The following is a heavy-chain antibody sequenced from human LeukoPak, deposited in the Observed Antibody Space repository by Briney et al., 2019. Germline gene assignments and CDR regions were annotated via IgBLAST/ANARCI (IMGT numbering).Heavy chain of an antibody. Sequence: PGGSLRLSCAASGFTFSSYGMHWVRQAPGKGLEWVAFIRYDGSNKYYADSVKGRFTISRDNSKNTLYLQMNSLRAEDTAVYYCARQGSGGWYELGYWGQGTLVTVSS. V-gene: IGHV3-30*02. D-gene: IGHD6-19*01. CDR3: ARQGSGGWYELGY. CDR1: GFTFSSYG. CDR2: IRYDGSNK. J-gene: IGHJ4*02.